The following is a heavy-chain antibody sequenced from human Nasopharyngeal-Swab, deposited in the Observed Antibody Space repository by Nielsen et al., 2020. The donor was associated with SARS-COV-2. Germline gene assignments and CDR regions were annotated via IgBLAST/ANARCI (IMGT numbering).Heavy chain of an antibody. CDR1: GFTFSNAW. Sequence: GESLKISCAASGFTFSNAWMSWVRQAPGKGLEWVGRIKSKTDGGTTDYAAPVKGRFTISRDDSKNTLYLQMSSLKTEDTAVYYCTTDSKRLRQWLVLDYYYMDVWGKGTTVTVSS. D-gene: IGHD6-19*01. CDR3: TTDSKRLRQWLVLDYYYMDV. CDR2: IKSKTDGGTT. V-gene: IGHV3-15*01. J-gene: IGHJ6*03.